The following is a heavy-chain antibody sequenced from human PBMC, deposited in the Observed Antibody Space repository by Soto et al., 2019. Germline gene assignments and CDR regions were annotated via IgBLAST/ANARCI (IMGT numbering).Heavy chain of an antibody. V-gene: IGHV4-39*01. Sequence: SETLSLTCIVSGESISSSSYYWGWIRQPPGKGLEWIGSIYYSGRTYYNPSFKSRVTISIDTSKNQFSLKLSSVTATDTAVYYCASQRTTVVSQAYFDHWGQGAMVTVYS. CDR3: ASQRTTVVSQAYFDH. D-gene: IGHD2-21*01. CDR2: IYYSGRT. CDR1: GESISSSSYY. J-gene: IGHJ5*02.